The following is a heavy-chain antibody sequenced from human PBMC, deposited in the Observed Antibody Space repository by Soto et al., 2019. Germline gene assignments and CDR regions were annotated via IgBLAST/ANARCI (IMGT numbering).Heavy chain of an antibody. J-gene: IGHJ6*02. CDR2: IIPIFDTA. D-gene: IGHD3-22*01. V-gene: IGHV1-69*12. Sequence: QVQLVQSGAAVKKPGSSVKVSCKASGGTFSSYAISWVRQAPGQGLEWMGGIIPIFDTADYAQKFQGRVTITADESTNXAYMELSSLRSEDTAVYYCAGHSSGVPGYYYGMDVWGQGTTVTVSS. CDR1: GGTFSSYA. CDR3: AGHSSGVPGYYYGMDV.